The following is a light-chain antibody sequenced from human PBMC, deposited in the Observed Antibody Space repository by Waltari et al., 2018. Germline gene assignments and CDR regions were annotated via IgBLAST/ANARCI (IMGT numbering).Light chain of an antibody. CDR2: NNN. V-gene: IGLV1-44*01. J-gene: IGLJ3*02. CDR3: AAWDDSLNAWM. Sequence: QSVLTQPPSTSGTPGQRVTISCSGSSSNVGPNYVSWYQQLPGTAPTILIYNNNRRPAGGPDRFSGSKSGPSASLASSGLQSEDEADYYCAAWDDSLNAWMFGGGTKLTVL. CDR1: SSNVGPNY.